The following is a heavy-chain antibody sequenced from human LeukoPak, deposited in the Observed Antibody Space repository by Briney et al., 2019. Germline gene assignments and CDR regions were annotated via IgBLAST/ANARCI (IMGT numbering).Heavy chain of an antibody. V-gene: IGHV1-2*06. J-gene: IGHJ4*02. CDR2: INPNSGGT. CDR3: ARCPTEGYDSSGYYLSYFDY. CDR1: GYTFTGDY. Sequence: ASVKVSCKASGYTFTGDYMHWVRQAPGQGLEGMGRINPNSGGTNYAQKFQGRVTMTRDTSISTAYMELSRLRSDDTAVYYCARCPTEGYDSSGYYLSYFDYWGQGTLVTVSS. D-gene: IGHD3-22*01.